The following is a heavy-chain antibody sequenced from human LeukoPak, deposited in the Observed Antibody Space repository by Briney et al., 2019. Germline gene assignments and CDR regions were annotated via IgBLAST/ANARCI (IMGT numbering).Heavy chain of an antibody. D-gene: IGHD6-13*01. J-gene: IGHJ5*02. CDR3: AKDEGIAAAGNNWIDP. CDR2: ISGSGGST. CDR1: GFTFSSYA. Sequence: GGSLRLSCAASGFTFSSYATSWVRQAPGKGLEWVSAISGSGGSTYYADSVKGRFTISRDNSKNTLYLQMNSLRAEDTAVYYCAKDEGIAAAGNNWIDPWGQGTLVTVSS. V-gene: IGHV3-23*01.